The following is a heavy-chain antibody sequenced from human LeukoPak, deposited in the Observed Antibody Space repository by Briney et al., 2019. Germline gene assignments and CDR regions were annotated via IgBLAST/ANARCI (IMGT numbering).Heavy chain of an antibody. D-gene: IGHD3-22*01. V-gene: IGHV1-69*13. CDR2: IIPIFGTA. CDR3: ARGDYYDSSGPLYYYYYYMDV. CDR1: GGTFSSYA. J-gene: IGHJ6*03. Sequence: SVKVSCKASGGTFSSYAISWVRQAPGQGLEWRGGIIPIFGTANYAQKFQGRVTITADESTSTAYMELSSLRSEDTAVYYCARGDYYDSSGPLYYYYYYMDVWGKGTTVTISS.